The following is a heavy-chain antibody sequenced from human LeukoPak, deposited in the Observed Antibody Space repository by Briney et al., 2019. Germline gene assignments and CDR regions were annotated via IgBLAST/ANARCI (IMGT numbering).Heavy chain of an antibody. CDR1: GFTFSSYS. V-gene: IGHV3-23*01. CDR2: ISGSGDTT. J-gene: IGHJ4*02. CDR3: AKELTTERTPGVDS. D-gene: IGHD4-17*01. Sequence: GGSLRLSCAASGFTFSSYSMSWVRQGPGTGLGWVSAISGSGDTTFYADSVKGRFTISRDNSKKTLYLQVNSLRAEDAAVYFCAKELTTERTPGVDSWGQGTLVTVSS.